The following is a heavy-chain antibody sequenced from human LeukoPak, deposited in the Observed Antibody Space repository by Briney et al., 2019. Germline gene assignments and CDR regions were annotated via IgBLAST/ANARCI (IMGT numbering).Heavy chain of an antibody. D-gene: IGHD3-3*01. CDR1: GGSFSVYY. J-gene: IGHJ6*02. Sequence: SETLSLTCAVYGGSFSVYYWSWIRQPPGKGLEWIGEINHSGSTNYNPSLKSRATISVDTSKNQFSLKLSSVTAADTAVYYCGRLSHNDFWSGSYYYGMDVWGQGTTVTVSS. CDR3: GRLSHNDFWSGSYYYGMDV. CDR2: INHSGST. V-gene: IGHV4-34*01.